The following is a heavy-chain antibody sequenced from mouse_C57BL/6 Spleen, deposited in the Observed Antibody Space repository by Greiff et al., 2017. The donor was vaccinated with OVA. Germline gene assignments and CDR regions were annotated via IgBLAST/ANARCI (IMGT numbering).Heavy chain of an antibody. D-gene: IGHD1-1*01. CDR2: IYPRSGYT. Sequence: VQLQQSGAELARPGASVKLSCKASGYTFTSYGISWVKQRTGQGLEWIGEIYPRSGYTYYNEKFKGKATLTADKSSSTAYMELRSLTSEDSAVDFCARKGTTVVAREGFDYWGQGTTLTVSS. CDR1: GYTFTSYG. CDR3: ARKGTTVVAREGFDY. J-gene: IGHJ2*01. V-gene: IGHV1-81*01.